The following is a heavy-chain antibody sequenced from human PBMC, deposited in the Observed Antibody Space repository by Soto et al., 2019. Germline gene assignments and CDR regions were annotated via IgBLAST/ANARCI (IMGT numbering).Heavy chain of an antibody. CDR3: AKFGDPGPAYYDFWSGYFHYGMDV. D-gene: IGHD3-3*01. Sequence: GGSLRLSCAASGFTFSSYAMSWVRQAPGKGLEWVSAISGSGGSTYYADSVKGRFTISRDNSKNTLYLQMNSLRAEDTAVYYCAKFGDPGPAYYDFWSGYFHYGMDVWGQGTTVTVSS. CDR1: GFTFSSYA. J-gene: IGHJ6*02. CDR2: ISGSGGST. V-gene: IGHV3-23*01.